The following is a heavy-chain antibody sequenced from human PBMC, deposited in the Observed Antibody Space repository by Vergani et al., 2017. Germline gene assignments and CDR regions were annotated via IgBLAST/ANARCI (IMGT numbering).Heavy chain of an antibody. D-gene: IGHD2-2*01. CDR2: FGPEDGET. Sequence: QVQLVQSGAEVKKPGASVKVSCKVSGYTLTELSMHWVRQAPGKGLEWMGGFGPEDGETIYAQKFQGRVTMTEDTSTDTAYMELSSLRSEDTAVYYCATDVSPYCSSTSCYGLGVWGQGTMVTVSS. J-gene: IGHJ3*01. CDR1: GYTLTELS. CDR3: ATDVSPYCSSTSCYGLGV. V-gene: IGHV1-24*01.